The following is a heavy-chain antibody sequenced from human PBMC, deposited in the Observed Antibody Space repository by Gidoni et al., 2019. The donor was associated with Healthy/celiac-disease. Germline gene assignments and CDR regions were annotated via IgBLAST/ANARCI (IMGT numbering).Heavy chain of an antibody. CDR1: GFTFSSYA. CDR2: ISGSGGST. V-gene: IGHV3-23*01. D-gene: IGHD2-21*02. Sequence: EVQLLESGGGLVQPGGSLRLSCAASGFTFSSYAMSWVRQAPGKGLEWVSAISGSGGSTYYADSVKGRFTISRDNSKNTLYLQMNSLRAEDTAVYYCAKDDDCGGDCYRERFGFDIWGQGTMVTVSS. CDR3: AKDDDCGGDCYRERFGFDI. J-gene: IGHJ3*02.